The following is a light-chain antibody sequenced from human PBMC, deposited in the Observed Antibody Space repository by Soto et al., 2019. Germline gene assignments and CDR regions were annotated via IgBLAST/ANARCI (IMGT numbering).Light chain of an antibody. CDR3: CSYDGRYPRV. J-gene: IGLJ3*02. V-gene: IGLV2-11*01. Sequence: QSALTQPHSVSGSPGQSVTISCSGTSSDVGNYNFVSWYQQHPGTAPKLLIYDVTTRPSGVPDRFSGSKSGITASLTISGLQVEEEADICCCSYDGRYPRVFGGGTKVTVL. CDR2: DVT. CDR1: SSDVGNYNF.